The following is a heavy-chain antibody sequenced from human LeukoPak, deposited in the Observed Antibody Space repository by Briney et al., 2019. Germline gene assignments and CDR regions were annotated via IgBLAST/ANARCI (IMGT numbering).Heavy chain of an antibody. CDR2: VTSNGGST. Sequence: GGSLRLSCSASGFTFSSFAMHWVRQAPGKGLEFVSAVTSNGGSTYNADSVKGRFTISRDNSKNTLYLQMSSLRAEDTAVYYCVKTGVPYSSGCPRNWGQGTLVTVSS. D-gene: IGHD6-19*01. CDR1: GFTFSSFA. V-gene: IGHV3-64D*06. J-gene: IGHJ4*02. CDR3: VKTGVPYSSGCPRN.